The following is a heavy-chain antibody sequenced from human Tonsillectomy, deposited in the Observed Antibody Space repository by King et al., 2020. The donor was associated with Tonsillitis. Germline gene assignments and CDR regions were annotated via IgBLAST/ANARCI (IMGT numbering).Heavy chain of an antibody. CDR1: GGSISHGRW. J-gene: IGHJ4*02. CDR3: ARAGGYCLDY. D-gene: IGHD2-21*01. Sequence: QLQESGPGLVKPSGTLSLTCAVSGGSISHGRWWSWVRQSPGKGLEWIGEILHSGSTNYNPSLKSRVTTSVDTSVTQFSLKMTSGTAADTAVYYCARAGGYCLDYWGRGTLVTVSS. CDR2: ILHSGST. V-gene: IGHV4-4*02.